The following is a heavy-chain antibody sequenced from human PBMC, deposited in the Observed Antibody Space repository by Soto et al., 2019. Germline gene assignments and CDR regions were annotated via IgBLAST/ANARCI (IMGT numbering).Heavy chain of an antibody. Sequence: GASVKVSCKVSGYTLTELSMHWVRQAPGKGLEWMGGFDPEDGETIYAQKFQGRVTMTEDTSTDTAYMELSSLRSEDTAVYYCTTNRALIRGGYYENYLKAFDIWGQGTMVTVSS. CDR1: GYTLTELS. CDR2: FDPEDGET. D-gene: IGHD3-22*01. J-gene: IGHJ3*02. V-gene: IGHV1-24*01. CDR3: TTNRALIRGGYYENYLKAFDI.